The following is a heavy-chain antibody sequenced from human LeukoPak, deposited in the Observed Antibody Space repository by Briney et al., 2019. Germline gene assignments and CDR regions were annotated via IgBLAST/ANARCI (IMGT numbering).Heavy chain of an antibody. J-gene: IGHJ6*02. CDR2: INHSGST. CDR1: GGSFSGYY. Sequence: SETLSLTCAVYGGSFSGYYWSWIRQPPGKGPEWIGEINHSGSTNYNPSLKSRVTISVDTSKNQFSLKLSSVTAADTAVYYCARGFAYDFWSGYYNYYYGMDVWGQGTTVTVSS. D-gene: IGHD3-3*01. CDR3: ARGFAYDFWSGYYNYYYGMDV. V-gene: IGHV4-34*01.